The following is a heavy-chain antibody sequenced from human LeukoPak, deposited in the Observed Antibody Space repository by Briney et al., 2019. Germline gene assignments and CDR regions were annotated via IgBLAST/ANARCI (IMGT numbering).Heavy chain of an antibody. J-gene: IGHJ4*02. CDR3: AKDISYDSSGYYRY. CDR1: GFTFSSYS. V-gene: IGHV3-21*04. D-gene: IGHD3-22*01. CDR2: ISSSSSYI. Sequence: GGSLRLSCAASGFTFSSYSMNWVRQAPGKGLEWVSSISSSSSYIYYADSVKGRFTISRDNAKNSLYLQMNSLRAEDTALYYCAKDISYDSSGYYRYWGQGTLVTVSS.